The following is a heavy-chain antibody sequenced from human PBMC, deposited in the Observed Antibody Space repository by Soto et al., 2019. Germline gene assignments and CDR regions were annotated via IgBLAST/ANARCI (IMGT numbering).Heavy chain of an antibody. CDR1: GFTFDSYA. D-gene: IGHD1-7*01. CDR2: ISGNGGTT. CDR3: AKVGAGNYERGFDI. J-gene: IGHJ3*02. V-gene: IGHV3-23*01. Sequence: EVQLLESGGGLVQPGGSLRLSCATSGFTFDSYAMTWVRQAPGKGLEWVSVISGNGGTTYYADSVKGRFTTSRDSSRITVYLQMNRLRAEDTAVYYCAKVGAGNYERGFDIWAQGPMVTVSS.